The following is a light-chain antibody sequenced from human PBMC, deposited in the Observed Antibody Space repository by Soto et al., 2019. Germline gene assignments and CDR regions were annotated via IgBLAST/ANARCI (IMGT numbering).Light chain of an antibody. Sequence: DIQMTQSPPTLSASVGDRVTITCRASQTISTWLAWYQQKPGKAPKLLIYDVSSLESGVPSRFSGSGSGTEFTLTISSLQPEDFGIYYCQQYENYWTFGQGTKVDIK. J-gene: IGKJ1*01. V-gene: IGKV1-5*01. CDR1: QTISTW. CDR2: DVS. CDR3: QQYENYWT.